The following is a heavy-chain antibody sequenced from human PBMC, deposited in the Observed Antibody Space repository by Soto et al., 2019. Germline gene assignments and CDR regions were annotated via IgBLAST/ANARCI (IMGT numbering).Heavy chain of an antibody. V-gene: IGHV3-23*01. J-gene: IGHJ2*01. CDR3: AKDGVGATRGWYFDL. CDR1: GFTFSSYA. Sequence: EVQLLESGGGLVQPGGSLRLSCAASGFTFSSYAMSWVRQAPGKGLEWVSAISGSGGSTYYADSVKGRFTISRDNFKNTLYLQMNSLRAEDTAVYYCAKDGVGATRGWYFDLWGRGTLVTVSS. D-gene: IGHD1-26*01. CDR2: ISGSGGST.